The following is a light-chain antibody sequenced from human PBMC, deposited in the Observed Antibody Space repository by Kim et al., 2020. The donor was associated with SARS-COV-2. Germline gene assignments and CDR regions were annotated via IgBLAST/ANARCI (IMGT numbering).Light chain of an antibody. J-gene: IGKJ3*01. V-gene: IGKV1-33*01. CDR1: QDISNY. Sequence: DIQMTQSPSSLSASVGDRVTITCQATQDISNYLNWYQQKPGKAPRLLIYDASILQTGVPSRFSGSGSRADFTLTISSLQPEDIATDYCQQFEIFPFTFGPGTKVDIK. CDR3: QQFEIFPFT. CDR2: DAS.